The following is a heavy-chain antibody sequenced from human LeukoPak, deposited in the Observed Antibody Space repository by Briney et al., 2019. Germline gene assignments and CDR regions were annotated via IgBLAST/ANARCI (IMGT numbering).Heavy chain of an antibody. CDR2: IDPSDSYT. V-gene: IGHV5-10-1*01. CDR1: GYIFTSYW. Sequence: GASLKISCKGSGYIFTSYWISWVRQMPGKGLEWMGRIDPSDSYTNYSPSFQGHVTISADKSISTAYLQWSSLKASDTAMYYCARQAGVAAYSMGWFDPWGQGTLVTVSS. D-gene: IGHD2-15*01. J-gene: IGHJ5*02. CDR3: ARQAGVAAYSMGWFDP.